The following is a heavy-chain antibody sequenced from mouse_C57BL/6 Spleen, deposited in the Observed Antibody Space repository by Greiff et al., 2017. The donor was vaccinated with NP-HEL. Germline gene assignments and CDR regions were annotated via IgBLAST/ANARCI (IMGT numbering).Heavy chain of an antibody. CDR2: ISYDGSN. CDR1: GYSITSGYY. D-gene: IGHD4-1*02. V-gene: IGHV3-6*01. CDR3: ASSNWEGFAY. J-gene: IGHJ3*01. Sequence: DVKLQESGPGLVKPSQSLSLTCSVTGYSITSGYYWNWIRQFPGNKLEWMGYISYDGSNNYNPSLKNRISITRDTSKNQFFLKLNSVTTEDTATYYCASSNWEGFAYWGQGTLVTVSA.